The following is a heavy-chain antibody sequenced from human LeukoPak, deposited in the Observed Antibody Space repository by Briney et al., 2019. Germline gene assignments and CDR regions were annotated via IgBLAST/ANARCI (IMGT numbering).Heavy chain of an antibody. D-gene: IGHD5-18*01. V-gene: IGHV3-30*18. CDR1: GFTFSGYA. Sequence: PGGSLRLSCAASGFTFSGYAMNWVRQAPGKGLEWVAVISYDGSNKYYADSVKGRFTISRDNSKNTLYLQMNSLRAEDTAVYYCAKTFRRGYSYGHAEYFQHWGQGTLVTVSS. CDR2: ISYDGSNK. CDR3: AKTFRRGYSYGHAEYFQH. J-gene: IGHJ1*01.